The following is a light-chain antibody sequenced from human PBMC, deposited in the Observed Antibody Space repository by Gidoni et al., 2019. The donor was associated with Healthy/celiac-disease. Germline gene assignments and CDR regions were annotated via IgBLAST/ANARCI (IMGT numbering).Light chain of an antibody. CDR3: QHYNSYWT. CDR1: RSISRW. J-gene: IGKJ2*01. Sequence: SPSTLSASVGDRVTITCRASRSISRWLAWYQQKPGNAPKLLTYKASSLASGVPSRFSGSGSGTEFTLTSSSLQPDDFATYSCQHYNSYWTFGQGTKVEIK. V-gene: IGKV1-5*03. CDR2: KAS.